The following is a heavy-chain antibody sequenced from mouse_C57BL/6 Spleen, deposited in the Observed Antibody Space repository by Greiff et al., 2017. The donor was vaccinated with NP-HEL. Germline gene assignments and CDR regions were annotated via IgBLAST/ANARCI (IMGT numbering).Heavy chain of an antibody. CDR1: GYTFTDHT. D-gene: IGHD2-5*01. V-gene: IGHV1-78*01. CDR3: ATYSNYWYFDV. CDR2: IYPRDGST. J-gene: IGHJ1*03. Sequence: VKLVESDAELVKPGASVKISCKVSGYTFTDHTIHWMKQRPEQGLEWIGYIYPRDGSTKYNEKFKGKATLTADKSSSTAYMQLNSLTSEDSAVYFCATYSNYWYFDVWGTGTTVTVSS.